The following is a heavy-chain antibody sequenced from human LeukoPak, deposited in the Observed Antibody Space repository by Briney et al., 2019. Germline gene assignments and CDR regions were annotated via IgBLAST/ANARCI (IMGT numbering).Heavy chain of an antibody. J-gene: IGHJ5*02. V-gene: IGHV4-59*08. CDR3: ARHPSVSASVGFGWFDL. Sequence: SETLSLTCTVSGDSISSYYWSWIRQPPGKRLEWIGYIYYSGSTNYNPSLKSRVTISVDTSKNQFSLKLTSVTAADTAVYYCARHPSVSASVGFGWFDLWGQGTLVTVSS. D-gene: IGHD3-10*01. CDR1: GDSISSYY. CDR2: IYYSGST.